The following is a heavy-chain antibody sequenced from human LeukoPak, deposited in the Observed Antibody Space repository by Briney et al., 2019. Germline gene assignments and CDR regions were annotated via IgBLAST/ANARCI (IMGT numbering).Heavy chain of an antibody. Sequence: SETLSLTCAVYGGSFSGYYWSWIRQPPGKGLEWIGEINHSGSTNYNPSLKGRVTISVDTSKNQFSLKLSSVTAADTAVYYCARGTYYYDSSGYSGPVGFDYWGQGTLVTVSS. CDR1: GGSFSGYY. D-gene: IGHD3-22*01. CDR3: ARGTYYYDSSGYSGPVGFDY. J-gene: IGHJ4*02. V-gene: IGHV4-34*01. CDR2: INHSGST.